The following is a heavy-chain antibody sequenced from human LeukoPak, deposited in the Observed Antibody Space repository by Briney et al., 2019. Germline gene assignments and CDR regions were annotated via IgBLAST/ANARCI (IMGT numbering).Heavy chain of an antibody. CDR3: AENLIREKFFPRD. D-gene: IGHD3-10*01. J-gene: IGHJ4*02. Sequence: GGSLRLSCAGSGFTFSTYAMTWVRQAPGKGLEWVSVISASGDTTHYADSVKGRFTISRDNAKNTLYLRMNSLRVEDTAMYYCAENLIREKFFPRDWGQGTLVTVSS. V-gene: IGHV3-23*01. CDR2: ISASGDTT. CDR1: GFTFSTYA.